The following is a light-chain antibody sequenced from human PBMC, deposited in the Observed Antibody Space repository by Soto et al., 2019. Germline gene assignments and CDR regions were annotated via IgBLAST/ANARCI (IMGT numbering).Light chain of an antibody. CDR3: SSYTTSNTRQIV. CDR1: SSEVGGYNY. Sequence: SVLTQPASLSGAPGPANPLSSTRTSSEVGGYNYVSWYQHHPGKAPKLMIFDVSNRPSGVSNRFSGSKSGNTASLTISGLQPEEEADYYCSSYTTSNTRQIVFGTGTKVTVL. J-gene: IGLJ1*01. V-gene: IGLV2-14*03. CDR2: DVS.